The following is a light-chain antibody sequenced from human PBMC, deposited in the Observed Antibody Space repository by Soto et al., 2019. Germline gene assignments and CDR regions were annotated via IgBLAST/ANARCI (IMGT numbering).Light chain of an antibody. CDR3: NSYAGSNNWV. J-gene: IGLJ3*02. V-gene: IGLV2-8*01. CDR1: SSDVGGYNY. CDR2: EVS. Sequence: QSALTQPPAASGSPGQSVTISCTGTSSDVGGYNYVSWYQQHPGKAPKLMIYEVSRRPSGDPDRCYGSKSGNTASLTVSGLQAEDEADYYCNSYAGSNNWVFGGGTKVTVL.